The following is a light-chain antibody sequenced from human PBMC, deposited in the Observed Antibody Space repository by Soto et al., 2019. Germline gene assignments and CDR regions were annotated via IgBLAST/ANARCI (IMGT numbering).Light chain of an antibody. CDR3: QQRSDWPST. CDR2: DAS. CDR1: ESVSRY. V-gene: IGKV3-11*01. Sequence: EIVLTQSPATLSLSPGNRATLSCRASESVSRYLAWYQQKPGQAPRLLIYDASSRAAGNPARFSGSGSGTDFTLTITSLEPEDFAVYYCQQRSDWPSTFGGGTKVEIK. J-gene: IGKJ4*01.